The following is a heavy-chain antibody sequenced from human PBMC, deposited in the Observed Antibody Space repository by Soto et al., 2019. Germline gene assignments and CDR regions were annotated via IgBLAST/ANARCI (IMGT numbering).Heavy chain of an antibody. CDR3: ARDHSSYGDYAIKGLRD. J-gene: IGHJ4*02. CDR2: IIPLFGTT. D-gene: IGHD4-17*01. CDR1: EGTFSNYA. Sequence: QVQLVQSGAEVKGPGSSVRVSCKASEGTFSNYAITWVRQAPGQGLEWMGGIIPLFGTTNYAQKFQGRVTITADESTSTAYLELSSLTSEDTAVYYCARDHSSYGDYAIKGLRDWGQGSLVTVSS. V-gene: IGHV1-69*01.